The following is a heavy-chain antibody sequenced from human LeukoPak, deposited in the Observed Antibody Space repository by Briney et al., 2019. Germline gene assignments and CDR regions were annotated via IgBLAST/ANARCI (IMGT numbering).Heavy chain of an antibody. V-gene: IGHV3-53*01. Sequence: GGSLRLSCAASGFTFSSYNMNWVRQAPGRGLEWVSVIYGGGNIYYADSVKGRFTISRDNSKNTLYLQMNSLRAEDTAVYYCARGAGYNYPYYFDDWGQGTLVTVSS. D-gene: IGHD5-24*01. CDR2: IYGGGNI. J-gene: IGHJ4*02. CDR1: GFTFSSYN. CDR3: ARGAGYNYPYYFDD.